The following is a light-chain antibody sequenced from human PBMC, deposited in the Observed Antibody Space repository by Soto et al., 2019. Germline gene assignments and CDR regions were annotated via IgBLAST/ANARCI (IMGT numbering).Light chain of an antibody. J-gene: IGKJ1*01. CDR1: QYISSW. CDR3: QQYNSQRT. CDR2: KAY. V-gene: IGKV1-5*03. Sequence: DLQMTQSPSTLSASVGDRVTITCRASQYISSWLAWYQQKPGKAPKLLIYKAYSLESGVPSRFSGSGSGTEFTLTISSLQPDDFATYYCQQYNSQRTFGQGTKVEIK.